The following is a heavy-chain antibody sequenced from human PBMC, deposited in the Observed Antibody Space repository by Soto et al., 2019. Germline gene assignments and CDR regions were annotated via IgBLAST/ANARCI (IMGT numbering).Heavy chain of an antibody. V-gene: IGHV4-59*01. CDR1: GGSISSYY. J-gene: IGHJ5*02. CDR2: IYYSGST. D-gene: IGHD3-10*01. Sequence: SETLSLTCTVSGGSISSYYWSWIRQPPGKGLEWIGYIYYSGSTNYNPSLKSRVTISVDTSKNQFSLKLSSVTAADTAVYYCARVIGEGCFDPWGQRTLVTVSS. CDR3: ARVIGEGCFDP.